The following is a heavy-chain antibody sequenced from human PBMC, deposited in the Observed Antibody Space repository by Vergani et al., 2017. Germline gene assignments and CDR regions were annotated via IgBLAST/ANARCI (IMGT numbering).Heavy chain of an antibody. J-gene: IGHJ6*02. V-gene: IGHV4-30-4*08. Sequence: QVQLQESGPGLVKPSQTLSLTCTVSGGSISSGDYHWSWICQPPGKGPEGIGYIYYSGSTYYNPSLKSRVTISVDTSKNQFSLKLSSVTAADTAVYYCARASGSYPYYYGMDVWGQGTTVTVSS. CDR3: ARASGSYPYYYGMDV. CDR2: IYYSGST. D-gene: IGHD1-26*01. CDR1: GGSISSGDYH.